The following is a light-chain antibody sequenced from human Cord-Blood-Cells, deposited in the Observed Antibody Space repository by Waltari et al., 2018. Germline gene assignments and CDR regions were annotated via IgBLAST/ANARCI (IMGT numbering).Light chain of an antibody. J-gene: IGLJ2*01. V-gene: IGLV2-11*01. CDR1: SSDVGGYNY. CDR2: DVS. Sequence: QSALTQPRSVSGSPGQSVTISCTRTSSDVGGYNYVSWYQQPPGNAPKLMIYDVSKRPSGVPDRFSGSKSGNTASLTISGLQAEDEADYYCCSYAGSYTLFGGGTKLTVL. CDR3: CSYAGSYTL.